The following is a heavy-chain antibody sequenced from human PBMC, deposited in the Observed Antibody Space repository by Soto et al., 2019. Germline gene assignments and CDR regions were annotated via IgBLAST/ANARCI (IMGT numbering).Heavy chain of an antibody. J-gene: IGHJ6*02. CDR3: ARAGGGNYYGSGSYYRQYYYGMDV. D-gene: IGHD3-10*01. Sequence: PSETLSLTCAVSGGSISSSNWWSWVRQPPGKGLEWIGEIYHSGSTNYNPSLKSRVTISVAKSKNQFSLKLSSVTAADTAVYYCARAGGGNYYGSGSYYRQYYYGMDVWGQGTTVTVSS. CDR1: GGSISSSNW. CDR2: IYHSGST. V-gene: IGHV4-4*02.